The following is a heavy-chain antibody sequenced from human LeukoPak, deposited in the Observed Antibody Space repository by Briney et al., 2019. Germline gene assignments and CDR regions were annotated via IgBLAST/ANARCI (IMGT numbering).Heavy chain of an antibody. J-gene: IGHJ5*01. CDR3: ARARLVVTAIDS. CDR2: ISSNGGGT. CDR1: GFTFSTYA. Sequence: GGSLRLSCAASGFTFSTYAMHWVRQAPGKRLECISSISSNGGGTYYADSVKGRFSISRDNSKNTLYLQMGSLRAEDMAVYYCARARLVVTAIDSWGQGTLVTVSS. V-gene: IGHV3-64*02. D-gene: IGHD2-21*02.